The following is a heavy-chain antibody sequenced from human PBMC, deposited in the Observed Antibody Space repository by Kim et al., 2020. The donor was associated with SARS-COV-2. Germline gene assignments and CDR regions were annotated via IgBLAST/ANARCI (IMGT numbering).Heavy chain of an antibody. D-gene: IGHD6-19*01. CDR1: GGSISSSSYY. J-gene: IGHJ5*02. CDR3: ARDRVSSGWYPPGSNWFDP. Sequence: SETLSLTCTVSGGSISSSSYYWGWIRQPPGKGLEWIGSIYYSGSTYYNPSLKSRVTISVDTSKNQFSLKLSSVTAADTAVYYCARDRVSSGWYPPGSNWFDPWGQGTLVTVSS. CDR2: IYYSGST. V-gene: IGHV4-39*07.